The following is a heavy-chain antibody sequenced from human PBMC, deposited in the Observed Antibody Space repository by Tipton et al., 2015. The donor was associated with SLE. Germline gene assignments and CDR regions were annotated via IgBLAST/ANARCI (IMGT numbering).Heavy chain of an antibody. D-gene: IGHD2-21*02. CDR2: IGGGGDK. CDR1: GFTLSAYD. V-gene: IGHV3-13*01. Sequence: SLRLSCVASGFTLSAYDMHWVRQTSGKGLEWVSAIGGGGDKYYSDSVKGRFTISRENVKNSLYLQMDSLTAGDSAIYYCAREIMKVTAGFDASDIWGQGTMVTVSS. CDR3: AREIMKVTAGFDASDI. J-gene: IGHJ3*02.